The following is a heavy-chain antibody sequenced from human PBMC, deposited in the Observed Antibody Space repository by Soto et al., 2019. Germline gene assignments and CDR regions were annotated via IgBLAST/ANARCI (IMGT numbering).Heavy chain of an antibody. V-gene: IGHV1-18*04. Sequence: GASVKVSCKASGYTFTSYGISCVRQAPGQVLEWMGWISVYNGNTDYAQKFQGRVTMTTDTSTSTAYMELRSLRSDDTAVYYCATSYGSGFDPWGQGTLVTVSS. D-gene: IGHD3-10*01. CDR3: ATSYGSGFDP. CDR1: GYTFTSYG. CDR2: ISVYNGNT. J-gene: IGHJ5*02.